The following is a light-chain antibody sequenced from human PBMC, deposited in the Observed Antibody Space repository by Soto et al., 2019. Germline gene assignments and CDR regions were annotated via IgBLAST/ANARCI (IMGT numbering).Light chain of an antibody. Sequence: DIQLTQSPSSLSASVGDRVTITCRASQSIRSYLNWYQQKPGKAPKLLIYAASSLQTGVSSRFSGSGSGTDFTLTISNLQPKDFATYYCQQNSSTPTFGGGTKVEIK. J-gene: IGKJ4*01. CDR2: AAS. CDR3: QQNSSTPT. CDR1: QSIRSY. V-gene: IGKV1-39*01.